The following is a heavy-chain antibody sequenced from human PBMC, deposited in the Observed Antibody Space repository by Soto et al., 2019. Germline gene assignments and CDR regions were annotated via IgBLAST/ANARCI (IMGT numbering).Heavy chain of an antibody. D-gene: IGHD3-9*01. V-gene: IGHV1-18*01. J-gene: IGHJ4*02. CDR2: ISPHNRNT. CDR1: GYTFGHFY. Sequence: QVQLVQSGAEVKKPGDSVKVSCKASGYTFGHFYITWVRQAPGQGLEWMGAISPHNRNTNYAEKFRGRVTMTTDTSTTTAYMELRSLRSDDTAVYYCARDAGGYYILTGYYKAHHFDQWGQGALVTVSS. CDR3: ARDAGGYYILTGYYKAHHFDQ.